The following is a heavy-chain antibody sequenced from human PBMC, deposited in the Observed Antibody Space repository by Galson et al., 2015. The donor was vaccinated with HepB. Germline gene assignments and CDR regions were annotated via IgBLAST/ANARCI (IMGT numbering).Heavy chain of an antibody. V-gene: IGHV3-33*01. CDR2: IWYDGSNK. CDR3: ARVVTMVRGVGAFDI. D-gene: IGHD3-10*01. CDR1: GFTFSSYG. Sequence: SLRLSCAASGFTFSSYGMHWVRQAPGKGLEWVAVIWYDGSNKYYADSVKGRFTISRDNSKNTLYLQMNSLRAEDTAVYYCARVVTMVRGVGAFDIWGQGTMVTVSS. J-gene: IGHJ3*02.